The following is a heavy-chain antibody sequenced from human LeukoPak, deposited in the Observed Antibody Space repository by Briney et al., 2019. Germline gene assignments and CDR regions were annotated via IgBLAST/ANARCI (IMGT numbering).Heavy chain of an antibody. V-gene: IGHV4-4*07. CDR3: ARENSGSYREFDY. CDR2: IYTSGST. CDR1: GGSISSYY. D-gene: IGHD1-26*01. Sequence: SETLSLTCTVSGGSISSYYWSWIRQPAGKGLEWVGRIYTSGSTNYNASLESRVSMSVDTSKNQFSLKLSSVTAADTAVFYCARENSGSYREFDYWGQGTLVTVSS. J-gene: IGHJ4*02.